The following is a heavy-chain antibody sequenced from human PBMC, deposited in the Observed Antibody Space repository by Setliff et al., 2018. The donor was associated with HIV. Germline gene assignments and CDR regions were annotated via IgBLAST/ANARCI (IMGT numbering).Heavy chain of an antibody. D-gene: IGHD7-27*01. CDR2: ISSSGSTI. J-gene: IGHJ4*02. Sequence: LILSCAASGFTFSSYEMNWVRQAPGKGLEWVSYISSSGSTIYYADSVKGRFTISRDNAKNSLYLQMNSLRAEDTAVYFCARLSTWGFYWGQGTLVTVSS. V-gene: IGHV3-48*03. CDR1: GFTFSSYE. CDR3: ARLSTWGFY.